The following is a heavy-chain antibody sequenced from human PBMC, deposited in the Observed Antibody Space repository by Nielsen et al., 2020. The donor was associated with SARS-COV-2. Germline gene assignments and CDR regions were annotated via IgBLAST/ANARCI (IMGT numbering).Heavy chain of an antibody. J-gene: IGHJ4*02. V-gene: IGHV1-2*02. CDR2: INPNSGGT. Sequence: ASVKVSCKASGYTFTGYYMHWVRQAPGQGLEWMGWINPNSGGTNYAQKFQGRVTMTRDTSISTAYMELSRLRSDDTAVYYCARDENTAMGPRGYWGQGTLVTVSS. D-gene: IGHD5-18*01. CDR3: ARDENTAMGPRGY. CDR1: GYTFTGYY.